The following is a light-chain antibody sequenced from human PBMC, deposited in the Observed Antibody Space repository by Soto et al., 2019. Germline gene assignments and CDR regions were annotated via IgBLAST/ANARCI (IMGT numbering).Light chain of an antibody. CDR3: QAWDSSTLV. J-gene: IGLJ2*01. CDR1: KLGDKY. V-gene: IGLV3-1*01. Sequence: SYELTQPPSVSVSPGQTASITCSGDKLGDKYACWYQQKPRQSPVLVIYQDSKRPSGIPERFSGSNSGNTATLTISGTQAMDEADYYYQAWDSSTLVFGGGTKLTVL. CDR2: QDS.